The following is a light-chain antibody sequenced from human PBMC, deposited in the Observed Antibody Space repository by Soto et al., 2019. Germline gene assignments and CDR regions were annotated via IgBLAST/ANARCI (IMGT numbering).Light chain of an antibody. CDR1: SSDVGDYNS. Sequence: QSALTQPPSASGSPGRSVTISYSGTSSDVGDYNSVSWYQQHPGKAPKLMIYEVSKRPSGVPERFSGSKSGNAASLTVSGLQAEDEADYYCCSYAGSNIWVFGGGTKLTVL. V-gene: IGLV2-8*01. J-gene: IGLJ3*02. CDR2: EVS. CDR3: CSYAGSNIWV.